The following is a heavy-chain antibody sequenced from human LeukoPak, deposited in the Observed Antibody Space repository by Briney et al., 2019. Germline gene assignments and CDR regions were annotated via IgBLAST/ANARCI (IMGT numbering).Heavy chain of an antibody. J-gene: IGHJ4*02. V-gene: IGHV3-23*01. CDR3: AKVDILTGYLGY. D-gene: IGHD3-9*01. Sequence: GGSLRLSCAAFGFTFSSYAMSWVRQAPGKGLEWVSAISGSGGSTYYADSVKGRFTISRDDSKNTLYLQMNSLRAEDRAVYYCAKVDILTGYLGYWGQGTLVTVSP. CDR1: GFTFSSYA. CDR2: ISGSGGST.